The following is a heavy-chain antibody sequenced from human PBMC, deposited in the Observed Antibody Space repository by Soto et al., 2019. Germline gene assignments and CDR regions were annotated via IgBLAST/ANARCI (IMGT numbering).Heavy chain of an antibody. CDR2: TYYRSRWFN. J-gene: IGHJ5*01. CDR3: ARLRGDSWFDF. V-gene: IGHV6-1*01. Sequence: SQTLSLTCAISGDSVSSNSATWDWFRQSPSRGLEWLGRTYYRSRWFNDYAGSVKGRITINPDTSNNQFSLQLTSLSPDDTAVYYCARLRGDSWFDFWGQGTRVTVSS. CDR1: GDSVSSNSAT.